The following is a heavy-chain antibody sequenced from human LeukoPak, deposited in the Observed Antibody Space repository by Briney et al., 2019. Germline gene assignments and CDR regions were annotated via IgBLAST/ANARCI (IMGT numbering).Heavy chain of an antibody. D-gene: IGHD6-19*01. V-gene: IGHV1-8*01. J-gene: IGHJ3*02. Sequence: ASVKVSCKASGYTFTSYDINWVRQATGQGLEWMGWMNPNSGNTGNAQKFQGRVTMTRNTSISTAYMELSSLRSEDTAVYYCARVVFSRQWLVLRNAFDIWGQGTMVTVSS. CDR1: GYTFTSYD. CDR2: MNPNSGNT. CDR3: ARVVFSRQWLVLRNAFDI.